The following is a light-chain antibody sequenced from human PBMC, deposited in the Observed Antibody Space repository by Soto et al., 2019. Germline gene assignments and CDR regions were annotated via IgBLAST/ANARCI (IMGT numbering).Light chain of an antibody. J-gene: IGKJ5*01. CDR2: DVS. CDR3: QQYNNWPFS. CDR1: QGVTTN. V-gene: IGKV3-15*01. Sequence: VMTQSPATLSLSPCDSATLSCRAGQGVTTNFAWYQQKSGQSPRLLIYDVSIRATGVPARFSATGSETDLTLTISGLQSEDSAVYFCQQYNNWPFSCGQGTRLEIK.